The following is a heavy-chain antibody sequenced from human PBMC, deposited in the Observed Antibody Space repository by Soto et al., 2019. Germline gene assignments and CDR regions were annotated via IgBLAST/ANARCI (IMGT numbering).Heavy chain of an antibody. CDR2: ISHSGNT. V-gene: IGHV4-61*01. J-gene: IGHJ4*02. CDR3: AGLRGYAGSPIDY. D-gene: IGHD2-15*01. Sequence: SETLSLTCTVSGDSISSATHYWNWIRQHPGKGLEWIGYISHSGNTNYNPSVKSRVTLSVDTPKNQFSLRLSSVTTADTAVYYCAGLRGYAGSPIDYWGQGTLVTVSS. CDR1: GDSISSATHY.